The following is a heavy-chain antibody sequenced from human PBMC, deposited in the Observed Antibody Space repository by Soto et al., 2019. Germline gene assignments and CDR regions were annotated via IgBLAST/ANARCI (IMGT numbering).Heavy chain of an antibody. D-gene: IGHD3-22*01. Sequence: PSETLSLTCAVYGGSFSGYYWSWIRQPPGKGLEWIGEINHSGSTNYNPSLKSRVTISVDTSKNQFSLKLSSVTAADTAVYYCAWGDYYDSSGSYYYYGMDVWGKGTTVTVS. CDR1: GGSFSGYY. V-gene: IGHV4-34*01. CDR2: INHSGST. J-gene: IGHJ6*04. CDR3: AWGDYYDSSGSYYYYGMDV.